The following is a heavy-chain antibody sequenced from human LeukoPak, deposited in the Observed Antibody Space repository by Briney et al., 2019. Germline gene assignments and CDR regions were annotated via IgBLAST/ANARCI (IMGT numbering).Heavy chain of an antibody. D-gene: IGHD6-13*01. CDR2: ISSSSSYI. Sequence: GGSLRLSCAASGFTFSSYSMNWVRQAPGKGLEWVSSISSSSSYIYYADSVKGRFTISRDNAKNSLYLQMNSLRAEDTAVYYCARDRSSSRYGDYYGMDVWGQGTTVTVSS. CDR3: ARDRSSSRYGDYYGMDV. J-gene: IGHJ6*02. V-gene: IGHV3-21*01. CDR1: GFTFSSYS.